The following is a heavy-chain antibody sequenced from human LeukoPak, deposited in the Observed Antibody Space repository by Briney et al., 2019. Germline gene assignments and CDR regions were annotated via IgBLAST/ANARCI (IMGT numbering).Heavy chain of an antibody. CDR3: ARDLEYSSSWYPVWFDP. D-gene: IGHD6-13*01. V-gene: IGHV3-74*01. J-gene: IGHJ5*02. CDR2: INSDGSST. Sequence: PGGSLRLSCAASGFTFSSYWMHWVRQAPGKGLVWVSRINSDGSSTSYADSVKGRFTISRDNAKNTLYLQMNSLRAEDTAVYYCARDLEYSSSWYPVWFDPWGQGTLVTVSS. CDR1: GFTFSSYW.